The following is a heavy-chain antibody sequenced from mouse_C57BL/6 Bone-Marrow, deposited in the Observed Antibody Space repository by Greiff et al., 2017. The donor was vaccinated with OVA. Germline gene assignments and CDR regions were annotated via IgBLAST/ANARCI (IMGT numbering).Heavy chain of an antibody. Sequence: EVQLVESGGDLVKPGGSLKLSCAASGFTFSSYGMSWVRQTPDKRLEWVATISSGGSYTYYPDSVKGRFTISRDNAKNTLYLQMSSLKSEDTAMYYCARHIYYYGSYYFDDWGQGTTLTVSS. J-gene: IGHJ2*01. CDR3: ARHIYYYGSYYFDD. V-gene: IGHV5-6*01. CDR2: ISSGGSYT. D-gene: IGHD1-1*01. CDR1: GFTFSSYG.